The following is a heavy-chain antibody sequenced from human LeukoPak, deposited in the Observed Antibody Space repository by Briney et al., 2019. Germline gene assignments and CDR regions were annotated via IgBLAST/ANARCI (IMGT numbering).Heavy chain of an antibody. V-gene: IGHV4-4*07. CDR1: GGSISSYY. CDR3: ARHRLGYSSGWYSDFDY. CDR2: IYTSGST. D-gene: IGHD6-19*01. Sequence: SETLSLTCTVSGGSISSYYWSWIGQPAVKGLEWIGRIYTSGSTNYNPPLKSRVTMSVDTSKNQFSLKLSSVTAADTAVYYCARHRLGYSSGWYSDFDYWGRGTLVTVSS. J-gene: IGHJ4*02.